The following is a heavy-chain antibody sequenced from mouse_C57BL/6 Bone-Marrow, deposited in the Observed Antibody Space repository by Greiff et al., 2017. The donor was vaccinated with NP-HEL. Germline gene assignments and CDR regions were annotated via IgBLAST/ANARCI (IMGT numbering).Heavy chain of an antibody. CDR1: GYAFSSYW. J-gene: IGHJ2*01. CDR3: ARSPSYDYFDY. CDR2: IYPGDGDT. Sequence: QVQLQQSGAELVKPGASVKISCKASGYAFSSYWMNWVKQRPGKGLEWIGQIYPGDGDTNYNGKFKGKATLTADKSSSTAYMQLSSLTSEDSAVYFCARSPSYDYFDYWGQGTTLTVSS. D-gene: IGHD1-1*01. V-gene: IGHV1-80*01.